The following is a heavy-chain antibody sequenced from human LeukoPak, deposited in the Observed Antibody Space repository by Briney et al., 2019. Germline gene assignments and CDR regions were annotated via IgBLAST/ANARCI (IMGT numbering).Heavy chain of an antibody. Sequence: GGSLRLSCAASGFTFSSYSMNWVRQAPGKGLEWVSAISGSGGSTYYADSVKGRFTISRDNSKNTLYLQMNSLRAEDTAVYYCAKDRENYYDSSGYTSDWGQGTLVTVSS. D-gene: IGHD3-22*01. CDR1: GFTFSSYS. CDR3: AKDRENYYDSSGYTSD. J-gene: IGHJ4*02. CDR2: ISGSGGST. V-gene: IGHV3-23*01.